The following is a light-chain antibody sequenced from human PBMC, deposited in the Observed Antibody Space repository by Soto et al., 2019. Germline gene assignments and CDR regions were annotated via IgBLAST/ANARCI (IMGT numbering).Light chain of an antibody. Sequence: DIQLTQSPSFLSASVGDRVTITCRASQGITSYLAWYQQKPGKAPKLLIYAIFTLQSGVPSRFSGSGSGTEFTLTISSLQPEDFATYYCQQLNGDPITFGQGTRLEIK. CDR2: AIF. CDR3: QQLNGDPIT. J-gene: IGKJ5*01. V-gene: IGKV1-9*01. CDR1: QGITSY.